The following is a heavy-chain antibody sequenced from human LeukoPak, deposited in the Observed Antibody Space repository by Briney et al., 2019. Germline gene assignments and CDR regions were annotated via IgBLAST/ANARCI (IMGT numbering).Heavy chain of an antibody. D-gene: IGHD3-22*01. CDR1: GGSISSYY. CDR2: IYYSVST. V-gene: IGHV4-59*01. J-gene: IGHJ3*02. CDR3: ARALDYYDSSGYTFDI. Sequence: SETLSLTCTVSGGSISSYYWSWLRQPPGKGLEWIGYIYYSVSTNNNPSLKRRVTISVDTSKNQLSLKLSAVTAADTAVYYCARALDYYDSSGYTFDIWGQGTVVTVSS.